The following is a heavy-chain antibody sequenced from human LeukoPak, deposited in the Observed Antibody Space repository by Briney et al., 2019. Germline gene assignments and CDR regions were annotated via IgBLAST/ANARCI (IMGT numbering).Heavy chain of an antibody. D-gene: IGHD1-26*01. V-gene: IGHV1-69*04. Sequence: GASVKVSCKASGGTFSSYAISWVRQAPGQGLEWMGRIIPILGIANHAQKFQGRVTITADKSTSTAYMELSSLRSEDTAVYYCARDPTDSGSYLALWGQGTLVTVSS. J-gene: IGHJ4*02. CDR1: GGTFSSYA. CDR2: IIPILGIA. CDR3: ARDPTDSGSYLAL.